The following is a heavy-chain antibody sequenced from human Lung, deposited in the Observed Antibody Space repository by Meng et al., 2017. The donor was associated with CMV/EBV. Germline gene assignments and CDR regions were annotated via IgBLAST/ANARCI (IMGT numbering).Heavy chain of an antibody. V-gene: IGHV3-48*04. CDR2: IRRDSSAV. CDR1: GFSFSDYS. J-gene: IGHJ4*02. D-gene: IGHD6-13*01. Sequence: GESLKISCAASGFSFSDYSMNWVRQAPGRGLEWVSYIRRDSSAVYYADSVKGRFTISRDNAKNSLYLQMNSLRAEDTAVYYCANLFGSSWEYDYWGQGTLVTVSS. CDR3: ANLFGSSWEYDY.